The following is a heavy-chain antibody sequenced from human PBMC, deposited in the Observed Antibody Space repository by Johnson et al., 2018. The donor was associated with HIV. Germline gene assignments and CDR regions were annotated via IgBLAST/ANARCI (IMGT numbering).Heavy chain of an antibody. J-gene: IGHJ3*02. V-gene: IGHV3-30*03. CDR3: ARVGSRSSDAFDI. Sequence: QVQLVESGGGLVQPGGSLRLSCAASGFTVSSNYMTWVRQAPGKGLEWVAVISYDGSNKYYADSVKGRFTISRDNSKTTLYLQMNSLRAEDTDVYYCARVGSRSSDAFDIWGQGTMVTVSS. CDR2: ISYDGSNK. D-gene: IGHD6-6*01. CDR1: GFTVSSNY.